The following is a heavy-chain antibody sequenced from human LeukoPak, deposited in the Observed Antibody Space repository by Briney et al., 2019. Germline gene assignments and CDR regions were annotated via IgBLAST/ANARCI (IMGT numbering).Heavy chain of an antibody. CDR3: ARSIAAAGTLGFN. CDR1: GGSFSGYY. J-gene: IGHJ4*02. D-gene: IGHD6-13*01. Sequence: SETLSLTCAVYGGSFSGYYWSWIRQPPGKGLEWIGEINHSGSTNYNPSLKSRVTISVDTSKNQFSLKLSSVTAADTAVYYCARSIAAAGTLGFNWGQGTLVTVSS. CDR2: INHSGST. V-gene: IGHV4-34*01.